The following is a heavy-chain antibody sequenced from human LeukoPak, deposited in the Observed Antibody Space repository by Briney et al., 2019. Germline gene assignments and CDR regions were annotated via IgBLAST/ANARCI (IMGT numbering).Heavy chain of an antibody. CDR1: GFTFSSYA. Sequence: GGSLRLSCAASGFTFSSYAMHWVRQAPGKGLEWVAVISYDGSNKYYADSVKGRFTISRDNSKNTLYLQMNSLGAEDTAVYYCAKGVGYCSSTSCYPGDYWGQGTLVTVSS. J-gene: IGHJ4*02. CDR3: AKGVGYCSSTSCYPGDY. D-gene: IGHD2-2*01. V-gene: IGHV3-30-3*01. CDR2: ISYDGSNK.